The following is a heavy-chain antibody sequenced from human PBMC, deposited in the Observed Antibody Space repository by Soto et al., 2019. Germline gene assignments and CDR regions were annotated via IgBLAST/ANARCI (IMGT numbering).Heavy chain of an antibody. CDR2: IYYSGST. J-gene: IGHJ6*02. V-gene: IGHV4-61*01. D-gene: IGHD3-10*01. CDR1: GGSVSSGSYY. Sequence: PSETLSLTCTVSGGSVSSGSYYWSWIRQPPGKGLEWIGYIYYSGSTNYNPSLKSRVTISVDTSKNQFSLKLSSVTAADTAVYYCARLYGSGSLDYYYCMDVWGQGTTVTVSS. CDR3: ARLYGSGSLDYYYCMDV.